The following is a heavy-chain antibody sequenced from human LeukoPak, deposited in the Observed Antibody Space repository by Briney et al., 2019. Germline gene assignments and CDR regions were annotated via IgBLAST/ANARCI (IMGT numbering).Heavy chain of an antibody. CDR3: ARVALRAPLDY. CDR2: ISSSSSYI. J-gene: IGHJ4*02. Sequence: GGSLRLSCAASGFTFSSYSMNWVRQAPGKGLEWVSSISSSSSYIYYADSVKGRFTISRDNAKNSLHLQMNSLRAEDTAVYYCARVALRAPLDYWGQGTLVTVSS. D-gene: IGHD5-12*01. CDR1: GFTFSSYS. V-gene: IGHV3-21*01.